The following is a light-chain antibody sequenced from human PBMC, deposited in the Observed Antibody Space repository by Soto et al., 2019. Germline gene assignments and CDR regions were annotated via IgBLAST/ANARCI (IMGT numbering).Light chain of an antibody. V-gene: IGLV1-47*02. CDR3: AAWDDSLSGRYV. Sequence: QSVLTQPPSASGSPGQRVTISCSGGSSNIGSNFVYWYQQLPGTAPKLLIYDNDQRPSGVPDRISGSKSGTSASLAISGLRSEDEADYYCAAWDDSLSGRYVFGTGTKVTVL. J-gene: IGLJ1*01. CDR1: SSNIGSNF. CDR2: DND.